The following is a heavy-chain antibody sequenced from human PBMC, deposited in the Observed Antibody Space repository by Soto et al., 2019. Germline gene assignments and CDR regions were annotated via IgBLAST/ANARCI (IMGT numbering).Heavy chain of an antibody. V-gene: IGHV3-21*01. CDR3: ASDLSGTNAFDI. CDR1: GFTFSSYS. D-gene: IGHD3-10*01. Sequence: EVQLVESGGGLVKPGGSLRLSCAASGFTFSSYSMNWVRQAPGKGLEWVSSISSSSSYIYYADSVKGRFTISRDNAKNSLYLQMNSLRAEDTAVYYCASDLSGTNAFDIWGQGTMVTVSS. J-gene: IGHJ3*02. CDR2: ISSSSSYI.